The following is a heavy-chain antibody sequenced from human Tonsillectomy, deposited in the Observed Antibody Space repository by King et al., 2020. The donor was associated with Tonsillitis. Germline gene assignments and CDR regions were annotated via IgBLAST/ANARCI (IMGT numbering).Heavy chain of an antibody. CDR3: ARARGYSYGKTPFDY. Sequence: VQLQQWGAGLLKPSETLSLTCAVYGGSFSGYYWSWIRQPPGKGLEWIGEINHSGSTNYNPSLKSRVTISVDTSKNQFSLKLSSVTAADTAVYYCARARGYSYGKTPFDYWGQGTLVTVSS. V-gene: IGHV4-34*01. D-gene: IGHD5-18*01. CDR2: INHSGST. J-gene: IGHJ4*02. CDR1: GGSFSGYY.